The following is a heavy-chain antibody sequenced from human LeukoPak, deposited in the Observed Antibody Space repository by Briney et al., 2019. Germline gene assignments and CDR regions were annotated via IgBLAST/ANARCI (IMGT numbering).Heavy chain of an antibody. CDR3: ARSPGYSSGWYPGPEYFQH. V-gene: IGHV4-34*01. Sequence: PSETLSLTCAVYGGSFSGYYWSWIRQPPGKGLEWIGEINHSGSTNYNPSLKSRVTISVDTSKNQFSLKLSSVTAADTAVYYCARSPGYSSGWYPGPEYFQHWGQGTLVTVSS. D-gene: IGHD6-19*01. CDR2: INHSGST. CDR1: GGSFSGYY. J-gene: IGHJ1*01.